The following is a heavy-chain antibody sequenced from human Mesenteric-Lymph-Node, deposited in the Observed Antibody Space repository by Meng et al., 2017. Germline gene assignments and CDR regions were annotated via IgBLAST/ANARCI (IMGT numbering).Heavy chain of an antibody. CDR2: IYTGGST. V-gene: IGHV3-53*01. CDR1: GFTVNNNY. J-gene: IGHJ6*02. D-gene: IGHD7-27*01. CDR3: ARSLNWGALHYYYYGMDV. Sequence: GGSLRLSCAASGFTVNNNYMSWVRQAPGKGLEWVSVIYTGGSTYYADSVKGRFTISRDNSKNMLYLEMNSLGVEDTAVYYCARSLNWGALHYYYYGMDVWGQGTTVTVSS.